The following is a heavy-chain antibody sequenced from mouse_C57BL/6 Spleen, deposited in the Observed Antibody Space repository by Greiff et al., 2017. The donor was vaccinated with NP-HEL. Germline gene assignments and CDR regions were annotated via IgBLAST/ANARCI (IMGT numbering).Heavy chain of an antibody. CDR1: GFTFSSYA. V-gene: IGHV5-9-1*02. D-gene: IGHD2-5*01. CDR2: ISSGGDYI. Sequence: EVKLMESGEGLVKPGGSLKLSCAASGFTFSSYAMSWVRQTPEKRLEWVAYISSGGDYIYYADTVKGRFTISRDNARNTLYLQMSSLKSEDTAMYYCTRVYYSNLYYFDYWGQGTTLTVSS. J-gene: IGHJ2*01. CDR3: TRVYYSNLYYFDY.